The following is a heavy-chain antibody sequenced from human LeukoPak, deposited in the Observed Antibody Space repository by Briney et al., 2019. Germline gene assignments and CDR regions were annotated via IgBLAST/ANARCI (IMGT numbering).Heavy chain of an antibody. CDR2: ISWNSGSI. Sequence: PGRSLRLSCAASGFTFDDYAMHWVRQAPGKGLEWVSGISWNSGSIGYADSVKGRFTISRDNAKNSLYLQMNSLRAEDTALYYCAKDIRSYLSEPDYWGQGTLATVSS. J-gene: IGHJ4*02. V-gene: IGHV3-9*01. CDR1: GFTFDDYA. CDR3: AKDIRSYLSEPDY. D-gene: IGHD1-26*01.